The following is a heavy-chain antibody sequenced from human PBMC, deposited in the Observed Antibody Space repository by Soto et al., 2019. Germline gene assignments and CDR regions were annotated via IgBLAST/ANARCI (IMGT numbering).Heavy chain of an antibody. D-gene: IGHD1-1*01. CDR1: SGSISSSNW. Sequence: PSLTCAVSSGSISSSNWWSWVRQPPGKGLEWIGEIYHSGSTNYNPSLKSRVTISVDKSKNQFSLKLSSVTAADTAVYYCAREGGWNGKYYFDYWGQGTLVTVSS. V-gene: IGHV4-4*02. J-gene: IGHJ4*02. CDR2: IYHSGST. CDR3: AREGGWNGKYYFDY.